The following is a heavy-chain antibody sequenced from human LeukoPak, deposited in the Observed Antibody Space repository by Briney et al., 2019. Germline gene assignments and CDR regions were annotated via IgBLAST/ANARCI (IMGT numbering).Heavy chain of an antibody. J-gene: IGHJ4*02. CDR2: IYYSGTT. D-gene: IGHD6-13*01. V-gene: IGHV4-59*01. CDR1: GGSISSYY. Sequence: TSSETLSLTCTVSGGSISSYYWSWIRQPPGKGLEWIGYIYYSGTTNYNPSLKSRVTISVDTSKNQLSLKLSSVTAADTAVYYCARGVYIAAAQYGYWGQGTLVTVSS. CDR3: ARGVYIAAAQYGY.